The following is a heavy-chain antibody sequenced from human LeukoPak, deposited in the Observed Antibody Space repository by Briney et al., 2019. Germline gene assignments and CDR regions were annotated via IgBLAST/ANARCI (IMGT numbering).Heavy chain of an antibody. CDR3: ARDGGGYDI. D-gene: IGHD5-12*01. Sequence: GGSLRLSCAVSGFTFSNYWMSWVRQAPGKGLEWVANIKEDGSEKYYVDSVKGRFTISRDNAKKSLYLQMNSLRAEDTAVYYCARDGGGYDIWGQGTLVTVSS. CDR1: GFTFSNYW. CDR2: IKEDGSEK. J-gene: IGHJ4*02. V-gene: IGHV3-7*01.